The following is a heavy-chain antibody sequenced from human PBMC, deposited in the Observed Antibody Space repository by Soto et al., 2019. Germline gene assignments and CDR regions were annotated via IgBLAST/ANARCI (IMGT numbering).Heavy chain of an antibody. CDR3: AREGSSGWVDY. CDR1: GFTFSSYE. Sequence: PGGSLRLSCAASGFTFSSYEMTWVRQAPGKGLEWVSYISSSGSTIYHADSVKGRFTISRDNAKNSLYLQMNSLRAEDTAVYYCAREGSSGWVDYWGQGTLVTVSS. V-gene: IGHV3-48*03. CDR2: ISSSGSTI. D-gene: IGHD6-19*01. J-gene: IGHJ4*02.